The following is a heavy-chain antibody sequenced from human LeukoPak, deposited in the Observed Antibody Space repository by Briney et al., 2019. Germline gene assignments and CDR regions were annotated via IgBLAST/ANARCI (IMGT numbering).Heavy chain of an antibody. CDR3: AREDSSGYSFDY. V-gene: IGHV4-59*01. J-gene: IGHJ4*02. CDR2: IYYSGST. Sequence: SWIRQPPGKGLEWIGYIYYSGSTNYNPSLKSRVTISVDTSKNQFSLKLSSVTAADTAVYYCAREDSSGYSFDYWGQGTLVTVSS. D-gene: IGHD3-22*01.